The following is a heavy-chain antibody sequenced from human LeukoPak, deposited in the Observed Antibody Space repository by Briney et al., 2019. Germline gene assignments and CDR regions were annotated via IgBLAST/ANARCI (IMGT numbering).Heavy chain of an antibody. CDR1: GITVSSNY. Sequence: PGGSLRLSCAASGITVSSNYLNWVRQAPGKGLEWVSVIYSGGSTYYADSVKGRFTISRDISKNTLYLQMNSLRAEDTAVYYCARGYYDSSNTRHAFHIWGQGTMVTVSS. V-gene: IGHV3-66*01. CDR2: IYSGGST. CDR3: ARGYYDSSNTRHAFHI. D-gene: IGHD3-22*01. J-gene: IGHJ3*02.